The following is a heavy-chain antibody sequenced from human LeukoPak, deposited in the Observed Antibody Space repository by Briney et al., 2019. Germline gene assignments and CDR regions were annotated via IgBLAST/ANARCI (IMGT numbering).Heavy chain of an antibody. CDR3: ASRTVAGTDY. D-gene: IGHD6-19*01. Sequence: GGSLRLSCAASGFTFSSYAMSWVRQAPGKGLEWVSAISGSGGSTYYADSVKGRFTISRDNSKNTLYLQMDSLRAEDTAVYYCASRTVAGTDYWGQGTLVTVSS. V-gene: IGHV3-23*01. CDR2: ISGSGGST. J-gene: IGHJ4*02. CDR1: GFTFSSYA.